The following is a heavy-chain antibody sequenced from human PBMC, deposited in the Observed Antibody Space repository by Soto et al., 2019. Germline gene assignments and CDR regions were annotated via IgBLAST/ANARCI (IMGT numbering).Heavy chain of an antibody. CDR1: GDSISSINNY. D-gene: IGHD5-18*01. Sequence: SETLSLTCTVSGDSISSINNYWSWIRQPPGEGLEWIGFISYSGTTSYSPSLKSRVAISLDTSKNQFSLSLNFVTAADTAVYYCARGRGYSYGLDPWGQGTQVTVSS. J-gene: IGHJ5*02. CDR2: ISYSGTT. V-gene: IGHV4-30-4*01. CDR3: ARGRGYSYGLDP.